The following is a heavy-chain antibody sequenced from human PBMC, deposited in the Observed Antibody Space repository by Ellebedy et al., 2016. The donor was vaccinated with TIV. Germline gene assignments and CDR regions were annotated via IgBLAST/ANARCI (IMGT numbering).Heavy chain of an antibody. CDR2: IYYDGST. V-gene: IGHV4-39*01. CDR1: GGSITSSTYY. Sequence: MPGGSLRLSCTVSGGSITSSTYYWGWIRQPPGKGLEWIGSIYYDGSTYYNPSLKSRVTISKDTSKNQFSLKLTSVTAADTAVYYCARRSSYWSALDFWGQGTLATVSS. D-gene: IGHD6-19*01. J-gene: IGHJ4*02. CDR3: ARRSSYWSALDF.